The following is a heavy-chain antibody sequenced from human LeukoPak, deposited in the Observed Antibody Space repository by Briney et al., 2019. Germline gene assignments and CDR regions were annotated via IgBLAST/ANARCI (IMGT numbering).Heavy chain of an antibody. CDR2: ISTHSGKT. V-gene: IGHV1-18*01. J-gene: IGHJ6*02. D-gene: IGHD1-26*01. Sequence: ASVKASCTASGYTSTSYGISSVRQAPGQGLQWMGWISTHSGKTNYPQRNQGRVIMTTDKSTSTVYMEVRSLRSDDTAVYYCARDVWELRDYYYGMDVWGQGTTVTVSS. CDR1: GYTSTSYG. CDR3: ARDVWELRDYYYGMDV.